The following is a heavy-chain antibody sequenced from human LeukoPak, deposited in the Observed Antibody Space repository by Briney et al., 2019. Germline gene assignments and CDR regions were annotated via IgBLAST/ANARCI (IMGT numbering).Heavy chain of an antibody. Sequence: ASVKVSCKASGYTFTSYPLHWVRQAPGPRLEWMGWINAGNGNTKYSRKFQGRVAITRDTSANTAYMELSSLRSEDTAVYYCARDLRYYYDSNSPDYWGQGTLVTVSS. J-gene: IGHJ4*02. V-gene: IGHV1-3*01. D-gene: IGHD3-22*01. CDR2: INAGNGNT. CDR1: GYTFTSYP. CDR3: ARDLRYYYDSNSPDY.